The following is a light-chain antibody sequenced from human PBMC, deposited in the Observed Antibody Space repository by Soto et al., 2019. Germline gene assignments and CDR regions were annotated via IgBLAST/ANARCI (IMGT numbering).Light chain of an antibody. J-gene: IGKJ5*01. CDR3: QQRSNLPIT. V-gene: IGKV3-11*01. CDR1: QSGSSY. CDR2: DAS. Sequence: ELVLTQSQSTLSLSPGERATLSCRTSQSGSSYFAWYQQKPGRAPRLIIYDASNRATGIPSRLLGSGSGTDFALTSSSLEPEDVAVYYCQQRSNLPITFGKGTRLEIK.